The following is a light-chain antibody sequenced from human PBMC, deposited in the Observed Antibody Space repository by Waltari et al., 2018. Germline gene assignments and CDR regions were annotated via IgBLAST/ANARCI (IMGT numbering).Light chain of an antibody. CDR1: DSDVGSYNL. J-gene: IGLJ1*01. CDR2: GGN. CDR3: CSYASSSTYV. V-gene: IGLV2-23*01. Sequence: QSALTQPASVSGSPGQSITISCTGTDSDVGSYNLVSWYQQHPGKAPKLMIYGGNKRPSGVSNRFSGSKSGNTASLTISGLQAEDEADYYCCSYASSSTYVFGTGTTVTVL.